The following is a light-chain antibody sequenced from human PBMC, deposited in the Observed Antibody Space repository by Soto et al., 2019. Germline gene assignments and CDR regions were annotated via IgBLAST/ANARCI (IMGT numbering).Light chain of an antibody. CDR3: QQYYIYPPA. V-gene: IGKV1-5*03. CDR1: RDVRVY. CDR2: QTS. J-gene: IGKJ3*01. Sequence: DIQMTQSPSTLSASVGDRVTITCRASRDVRVYLAWYQQKPGKAPKLLMYQTSTLEAGVPSRFSGGGSETELTLAISGLQPEDFATYFCQQYYIYPPAFGPGTKVEI.